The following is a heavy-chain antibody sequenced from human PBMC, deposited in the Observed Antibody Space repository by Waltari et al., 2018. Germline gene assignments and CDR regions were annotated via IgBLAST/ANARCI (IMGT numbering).Heavy chain of an antibody. CDR1: GGTFSSYA. V-gene: IGHV1-69*14. J-gene: IGHJ1*01. CDR3: ASPPRGAQTPGYFQH. D-gene: IGHD3-10*01. CDR2: IIPIFGTA. Sequence: QVQLVQSGAEVKKPGSSVKVSCKASGGTFSSYAISWVRQAPGQGLEWMGGIIPIFGTANYAQKCQGRVTITADKSTSTAYMELSSLRSEDTAVYYCASPPRGAQTPGYFQHWGQGTLVTVSS.